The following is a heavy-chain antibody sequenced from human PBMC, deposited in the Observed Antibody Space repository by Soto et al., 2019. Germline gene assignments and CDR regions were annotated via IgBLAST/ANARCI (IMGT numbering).Heavy chain of an antibody. CDR1: GYTFTNFG. CDR2: IIAGNGNT. D-gene: IGHD3-22*01. J-gene: IGHJ4*02. Sequence: ASVKVSCKASGYTFTNFGIHWVRQAPGQSLEWMGWIIAGNGNTKYSQKFHGRVTITRDTSATTVYMELGSLIPEDTAVYYCARTYYYESSGSMASTFEYWGQGTLVTVS. V-gene: IGHV1-3*01. CDR3: ARTYYYESSGSMASTFEY.